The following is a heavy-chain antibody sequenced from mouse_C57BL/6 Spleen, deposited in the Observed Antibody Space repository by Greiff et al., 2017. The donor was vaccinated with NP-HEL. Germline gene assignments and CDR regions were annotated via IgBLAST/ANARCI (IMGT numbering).Heavy chain of an antibody. CDR3: ARWRGYSNYTAY. D-gene: IGHD2-5*01. CDR2: IYPRSGNT. Sequence: VKVVESGAELARPGASVKLSCKASGYTFTSYGISWVKQRTGQGLEWIGEIYPRSGNTYYNEKFKGKATLTADKSSSTAYMELRSLTSEDSAVYFCARWRGYSNYTAYWGQGTLVTVSA. V-gene: IGHV1-81*01. CDR1: GYTFTSYG. J-gene: IGHJ3*01.